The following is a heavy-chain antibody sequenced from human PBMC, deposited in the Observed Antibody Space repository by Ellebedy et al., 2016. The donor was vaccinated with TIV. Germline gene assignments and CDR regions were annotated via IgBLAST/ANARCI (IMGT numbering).Heavy chain of an antibody. CDR3: ARDRNYYGSGSSSEPNYFDY. J-gene: IGHJ4*02. CDR2: ISAYNGNT. V-gene: IGHV1-18*01. CDR1: GYTFTSYG. Sequence: ASVKVSCXASGYTFTSYGISWVRQAPGQGLEWMGWISAYNGNTNYAQKLQGRVTMTTDTSTSTAYMELRSLRSDDTAVYYCARDRNYYGSGSSSEPNYFDYWGQGTLVTVSS. D-gene: IGHD3-10*01.